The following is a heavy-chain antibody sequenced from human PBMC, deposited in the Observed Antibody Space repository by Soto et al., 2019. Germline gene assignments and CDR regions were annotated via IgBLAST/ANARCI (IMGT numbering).Heavy chain of an antibody. CDR2: IYFSGGT. D-gene: IGHD3-3*01. V-gene: IGHV4-31*11. CDR3: AVGIYDFWRFDY. Sequence: QVHLQESGPGLVKPSQTLSLTCAVSGGSISGGGSYWSWIRQHPGKGLEWIGYIYFSGGTYYNPSLENRLTISLDTSKNQFSLKLSSVTAADTAVYYCAVGIYDFWRFDYWGQGTLVTVSS. J-gene: IGHJ4*02. CDR1: GGSISGGGSY.